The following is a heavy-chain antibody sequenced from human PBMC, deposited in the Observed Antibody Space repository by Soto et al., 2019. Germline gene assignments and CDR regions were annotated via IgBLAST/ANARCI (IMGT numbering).Heavy chain of an antibody. CDR3: ARDRGGYFSGGSCSGALFYP. CDR1: GYTFTSYP. J-gene: IGHJ5*02. D-gene: IGHD2-15*01. V-gene: IGHV1-3*04. Sequence: ASVKVSCKASGYTFTSYPVHWVRQAPGQRLEWMGWINTGNGYTKYSQKFQGRVSITRDTSASTTYMQLTSLRSDDTALYYCARDRGGYFSGGSCSGALFYPSGQGTLATVSS. CDR2: INTGNGYT.